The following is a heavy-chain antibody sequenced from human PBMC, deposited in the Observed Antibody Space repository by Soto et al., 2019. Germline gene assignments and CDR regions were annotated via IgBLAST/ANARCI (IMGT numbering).Heavy chain of an antibody. CDR1: GYTFTSYA. CDR3: ARSAYCTDGVCYRGTYYYGVDV. J-gene: IGHJ6*02. V-gene: IGHV1-3*01. CDR2: INAGNGNT. D-gene: IGHD2-8*01. Sequence: ASVKVSCKASGYTFTSYAMHWVRQAPGQRLERMEWINAGNGNTKYSQKFQGRVTITRDTSASTAYMELSSLRSEDTAVYYCARSAYCTDGVCYRGTYYYGVDVWGQGTTVTVS.